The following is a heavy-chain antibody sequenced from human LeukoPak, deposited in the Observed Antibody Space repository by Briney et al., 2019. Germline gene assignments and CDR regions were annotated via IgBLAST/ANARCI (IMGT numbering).Heavy chain of an antibody. Sequence: GASVTVSCKASGYTFSRYYMHWVRQAPGQGLEWMGIISPSGGSTTYAQKFQGRVTMTRDTSTSTVYMELSSLRSEDTAVYYCARDQDPQWLLLDYWGQGTLVTVSS. CDR1: GYTFSRYY. CDR2: ISPSGGST. CDR3: ARDQDPQWLLLDY. D-gene: IGHD5-18*01. J-gene: IGHJ4*02. V-gene: IGHV1-46*01.